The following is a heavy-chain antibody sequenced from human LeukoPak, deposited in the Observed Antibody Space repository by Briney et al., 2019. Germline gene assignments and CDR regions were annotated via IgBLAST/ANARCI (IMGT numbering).Heavy chain of an antibody. CDR2: INPRDGST. CDR3: ARRSCSSSSCYFEY. V-gene: IGHV1-46*01. Sequence: ASVKVSCKASGYTFTSYYIHWVRQAPGQGLEWMGIINPRDGSTTYAQTFQGRVTMTRDTSTSTVYMDLSSPRSEDTAVYYCARRSCSSSSCYFEYWGQGTLVTVSS. D-gene: IGHD2-2*01. CDR1: GYTFTSYY. J-gene: IGHJ4*02.